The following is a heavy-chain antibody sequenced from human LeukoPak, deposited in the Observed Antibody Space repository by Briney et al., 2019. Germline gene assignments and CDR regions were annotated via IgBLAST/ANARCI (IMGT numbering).Heavy chain of an antibody. CDR3: ARRGSWTYYYAMDV. CDR1: GGSFSGYY. D-gene: IGHD6-13*01. Sequence: SETLSLTCAVFGGSFSGYYWSWIRQPPGKGLEWIGEINHSGSTNYNPSLKSRVTISVDTSKNQFSLKLSSVTAADTAVYYCARRGSWTYYYAMDVWGQGTTVTVSS. V-gene: IGHV4-34*01. J-gene: IGHJ6*02. CDR2: INHSGST.